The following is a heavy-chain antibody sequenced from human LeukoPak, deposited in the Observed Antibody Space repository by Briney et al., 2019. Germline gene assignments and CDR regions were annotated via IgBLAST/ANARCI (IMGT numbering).Heavy chain of an antibody. CDR3: ARDTYYYDSSGYALFDY. CDR1: GGSISSGSYY. Sequence: KSSETLSLTCTVSGGSISSGSYYWGWIRQPAGKGLEWIGRIYTSGSTNYNPSLKSRVTISVDTSKNQSSLKLSSVTAADTAVYYCARDTYYYDSSGYALFDYWGQGTLVTVSS. D-gene: IGHD3-22*01. CDR2: IYTSGST. J-gene: IGHJ4*02. V-gene: IGHV4-61*02.